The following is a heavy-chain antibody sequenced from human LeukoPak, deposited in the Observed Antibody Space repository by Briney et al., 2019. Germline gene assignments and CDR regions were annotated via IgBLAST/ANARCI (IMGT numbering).Heavy chain of an antibody. CDR3: ANLYGDYGAY. J-gene: IGHJ4*02. CDR2: ITGGAT. Sequence: GGSLRLSCSASEFTFSNYAMNWVRQAPGKGLEWVSAITGGATLYAESVEGRFTISRDNSNNILYLQMNNLRAEDTAVYYCANLYGDYGAYWGQGALVTVSS. D-gene: IGHD4-17*01. CDR1: EFTFSNYA. V-gene: IGHV3-23*01.